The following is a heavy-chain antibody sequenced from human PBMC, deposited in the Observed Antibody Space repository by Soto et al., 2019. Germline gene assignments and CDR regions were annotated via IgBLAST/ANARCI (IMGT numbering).Heavy chain of an antibody. V-gene: IGHV4-31*03. CDR3: ARDHKWDGMDV. D-gene: IGHD1-26*01. J-gene: IGHJ6*02. CDR2: IYYSGTT. Sequence: SETLSLTCSVSGGSFSSDSFIWSWVRQFPGKGLEWIGYIYYSGTTYYNPSLRSRVIMSVDTSKNQFSLKLSSVTAADTAVYYCARDHKWDGMDVWGQGTTVTVSS. CDR1: GGSFSSDSFI.